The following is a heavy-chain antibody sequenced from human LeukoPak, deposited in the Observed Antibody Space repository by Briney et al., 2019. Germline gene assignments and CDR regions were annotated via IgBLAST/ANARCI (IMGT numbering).Heavy chain of an antibody. V-gene: IGHV4-30-2*01. Sequence: SETLSLTCAVSGGSISSGGYSWSWIRQPPGKGLEWIGYIYYSGSTYYNPSLKSRVTISVDRSKNQFSLKLSSVTAADTAVYYCARTYPNNGSVDYWGQGTLVTVSS. CDR2: IYYSGST. CDR1: GGSISSGGYS. J-gene: IGHJ4*02. D-gene: IGHD1-26*01. CDR3: ARTYPNNGSVDY.